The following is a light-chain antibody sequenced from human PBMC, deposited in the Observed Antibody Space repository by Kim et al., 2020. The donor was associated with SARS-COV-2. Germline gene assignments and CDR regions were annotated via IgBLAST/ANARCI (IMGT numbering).Light chain of an antibody. Sequence: VRDRVTITGRASQGINNDLAWYQQKPGKVPNLLIYGASALQSGVPSRFSGRGSGTDFTLTISSLQPEDVAIYYCQKYNGAPWTFGQGTKVDIK. V-gene: IGKV1-27*01. J-gene: IGKJ1*01. CDR2: GAS. CDR3: QKYNGAPWT. CDR1: QGINND.